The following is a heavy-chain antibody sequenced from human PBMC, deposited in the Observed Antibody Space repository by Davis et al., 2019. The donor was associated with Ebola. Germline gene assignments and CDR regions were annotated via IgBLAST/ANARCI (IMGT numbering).Heavy chain of an antibody. CDR1: GGSISSYY. CDR2: IYTSGST. J-gene: IGHJ6*02. Sequence: PSETLSLTCTVSGGSISSYYWSWIRQPAGKGLEWIGRIYTSGSTNYNPSLKSRVTMSVDTSKNQFSLKLSSVTAADTAVYYCARATVAVAGFYYYYGMDVWGQGTTVTVSS. CDR3: ARATVAVAGFYYYYGMDV. D-gene: IGHD6-19*01. V-gene: IGHV4-4*07.